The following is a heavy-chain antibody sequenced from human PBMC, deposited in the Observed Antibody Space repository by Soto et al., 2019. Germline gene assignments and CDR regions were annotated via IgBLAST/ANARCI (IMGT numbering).Heavy chain of an antibody. CDR1: GFTFSNAW. CDR2: IKSKTDGGTT. J-gene: IGHJ6*03. D-gene: IGHD4-17*01. Sequence: GGSLRLSCAASGFTFSNAWMSWVRQAPGKGLEWVGRIKSKTDGGTTDYAAPVKGRFTISRDDSKNTLYLQMNSLKTEDTAVYYCTTSLPDDYGDPTYYYYYYMDVWGKGTTVTVSS. CDR3: TTSLPDDYGDPTYYYYYYMDV. V-gene: IGHV3-15*01.